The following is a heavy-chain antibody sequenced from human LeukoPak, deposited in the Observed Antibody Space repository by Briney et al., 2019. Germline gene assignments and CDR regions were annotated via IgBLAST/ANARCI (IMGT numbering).Heavy chain of an antibody. Sequence: GGSLRLSCAASGFTFSSYAMSWVRQAPGKGLEWVSAISGSGGSTYYADSVKGRFTISRDNSKNTLYLQMNSLRAEDTAVYYCAKDLPVVPAAIEYFQHWGQGTLVTVSS. CDR2: ISGSGGST. V-gene: IGHV3-23*01. CDR1: GFTFSSYA. J-gene: IGHJ1*01. D-gene: IGHD2-2*01. CDR3: AKDLPVVPAAIEYFQH.